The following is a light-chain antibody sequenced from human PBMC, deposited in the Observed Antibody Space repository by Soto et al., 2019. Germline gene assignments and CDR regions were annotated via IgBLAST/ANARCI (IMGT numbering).Light chain of an antibody. J-gene: IGKJ5*01. CDR3: QQDNNWPPLT. V-gene: IGKV3-15*01. CDR1: QSVSNK. Sequence: EIVMTQSPGTLSVSPGERVTLSCRASQSVSNKLAWYQQKLGQAPRLLIYRASTRATGIPARFSGSGSGTEVTLPSSSLQSADFAVYYCQQDNNWPPLTFGQGTRLEIK. CDR2: RAS.